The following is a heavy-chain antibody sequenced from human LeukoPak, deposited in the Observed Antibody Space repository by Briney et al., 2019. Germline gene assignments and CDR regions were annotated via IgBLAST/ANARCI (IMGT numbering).Heavy chain of an antibody. D-gene: IGHD2-2*01. CDR2: IKQDGSEK. CDR1: AFTFSSYW. Sequence: PGGSLRLSCAASAFTFSSYWMSLVRQAPGKGLEWVANIKQDGSEKYYVDSVKGRFTISRDNAKNSLYLQMNSLRAEDTAVYYCARDCSSTSCYDDANFDYWGQGTLVTVSS. CDR3: ARDCSSTSCYDDANFDY. J-gene: IGHJ4*02. V-gene: IGHV3-7*01.